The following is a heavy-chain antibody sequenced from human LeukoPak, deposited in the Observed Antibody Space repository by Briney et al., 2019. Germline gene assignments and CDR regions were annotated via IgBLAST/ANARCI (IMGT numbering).Heavy chain of an antibody. D-gene: IGHD3-22*01. CDR2: IWYDGSNK. V-gene: IGHV3-33*03. J-gene: IGHJ3*02. Sequence: GGSLRLSCVASGFTFSRYGMHWVRQAPGKGLEWEAIIWYDGSNKYYADSVKGRFTISRDTSKNTLYLQMDSLRAEDTAVYYCASGDTTGYSGDAFNIWGQGTMVTVSS. CDR1: GFTFSRYG. CDR3: ASGDTTGYSGDAFNI.